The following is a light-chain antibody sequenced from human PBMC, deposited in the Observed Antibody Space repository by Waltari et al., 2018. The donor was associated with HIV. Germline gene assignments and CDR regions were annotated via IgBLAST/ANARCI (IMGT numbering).Light chain of an antibody. V-gene: IGLV2-14*01. CDR3: SSYTSSSTLV. CDR1: SSDVGGYNY. Sequence: QSALTQPASVSGSPGQSITISCPGTSSDVGGYNYVSWYQQYPGKAPKLMIYEVSNRLSGVSNRFSGSKSGNTASLTISGLQAEDEADYYCSSYTSSSTLVFGGGSKLTVL. J-gene: IGLJ2*01. CDR2: EVS.